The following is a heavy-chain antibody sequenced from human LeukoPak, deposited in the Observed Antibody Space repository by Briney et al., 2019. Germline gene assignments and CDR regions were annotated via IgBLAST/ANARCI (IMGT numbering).Heavy chain of an antibody. Sequence: SETLSLTCTVSGGSISSYYWSWIRQPPGKGLEWIGYIYYSGSTNYNPSLKSRVTISVDTSKNQFSLKLSSVTAADTAVYYCARVTEYYDILTGYSPTSYFDYWGQGTLVTVSS. CDR2: IYYSGST. CDR3: ARVTEYYDILTGYSPTSYFDY. V-gene: IGHV4-59*12. CDR1: GGSISSYY. J-gene: IGHJ4*02. D-gene: IGHD3-9*01.